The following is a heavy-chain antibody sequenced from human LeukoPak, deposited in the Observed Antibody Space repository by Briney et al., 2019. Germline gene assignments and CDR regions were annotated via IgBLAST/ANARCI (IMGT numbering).Heavy chain of an antibody. CDR3: AKRGVVIRVILVGFHKEAYYFDS. D-gene: IGHD3-22*01. J-gene: IGHJ4*02. CDR2: ICDSGGRT. Sequence: GGSLRLSCAVSGITLSNYGMSWVRQAPGKGLEWVACICDSGGRTNYADSVKGRFTISRDNPKNTLYLQMNSLRAEDTAVYFCAKRGVVIRVILVGFHKEAYYFDSWGQGALVTVSS. V-gene: IGHV3-23*01. CDR1: GITLSNYG.